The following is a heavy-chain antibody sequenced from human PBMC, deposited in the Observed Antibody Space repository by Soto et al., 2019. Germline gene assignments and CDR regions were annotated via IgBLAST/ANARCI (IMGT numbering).Heavy chain of an antibody. CDR3: ARAPILVGETTYENYFDY. CDR1: GGTLINFV. Sequence: GXSVKVSCTASGGTLINFVSIWVRQAPGQGLEWMGGNIPIFGTANYAQKFQGRVTIIADESTGTTYMELTSLRSEDTAVYYCARAPILVGETTYENYFDYWGQGTLVTVSS. V-gene: IGHV1-69*01. D-gene: IGHD2-21*01. J-gene: IGHJ4*02. CDR2: NIPIFGTA.